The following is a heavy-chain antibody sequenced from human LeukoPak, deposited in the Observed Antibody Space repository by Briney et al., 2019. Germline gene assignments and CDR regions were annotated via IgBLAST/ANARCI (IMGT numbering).Heavy chain of an antibody. CDR1: GFMFSNYW. CDR3: AKVKGEVIGAFDI. CDR2: ISYDGNNR. D-gene: IGHD3-16*01. Sequence: GGSLRLSCAAPGFMFSNYWLSWVRQAPGKGLEWVAVISYDGNNRYYADSVKGRFTISRYNSKNTLYLQMNSLRAEDTAVYYCAKVKGEVIGAFDIWGQGTMVTVSS. J-gene: IGHJ3*02. V-gene: IGHV3-30*18.